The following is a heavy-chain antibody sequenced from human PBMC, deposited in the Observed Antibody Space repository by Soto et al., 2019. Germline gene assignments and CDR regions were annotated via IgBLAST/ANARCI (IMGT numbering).Heavy chain of an antibody. J-gene: IGHJ6*02. CDR3: VRARYNWNYGDYYYGMDV. D-gene: IGHD1-7*01. CDR1: GDSISHSY. V-gene: IGHV4-59*01. CDR2: IYYSGGT. Sequence: PSETLSLTCTVSGDSISHSYWTWIRQPPGKGLEWIGYIYYSGGTNYNPSVKSRVTISLDTSKTQFSLTLSSVTAADTAVYYCVRARYNWNYGDYYYGMDVWGQGTTVTVSS.